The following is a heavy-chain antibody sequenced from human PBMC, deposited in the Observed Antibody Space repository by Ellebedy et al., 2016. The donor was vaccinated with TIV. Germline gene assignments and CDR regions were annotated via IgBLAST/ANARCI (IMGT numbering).Heavy chain of an antibody. CDR2: IYSGGST. D-gene: IGHD2-2*01. CDR1: GFTVSSNY. V-gene: IGHV3-53*01. CDR3: ARIGPITKDFDY. J-gene: IGHJ4*02. Sequence: GGSLRLXCAASGFTVSSNYMSWVRQAPGKGLEWVSFIYSGGSTYYADSVKGRFTISRDNSKNTLYLQMNSLRAEDTAVYFCARIGPITKDFDYWGQGTLVTVSS.